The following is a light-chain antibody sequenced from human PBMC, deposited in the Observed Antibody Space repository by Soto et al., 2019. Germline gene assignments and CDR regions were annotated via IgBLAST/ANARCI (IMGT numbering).Light chain of an antibody. J-gene: IGKJ1*01. V-gene: IGKV2-28*01. CDR3: MQALQSLPWT. CDR1: HSLLHSNGYNY. Sequence: DIVMTQPTLSLHVTAGEPASISCRSSHSLLHSNGYNYLNWCVQKKGQSPQLLLYLGSERASGVPGRISGSGSGTDFTLKISRVEADDVGIYYCMQALQSLPWTFCQGSKVDIK. CDR2: LGS.